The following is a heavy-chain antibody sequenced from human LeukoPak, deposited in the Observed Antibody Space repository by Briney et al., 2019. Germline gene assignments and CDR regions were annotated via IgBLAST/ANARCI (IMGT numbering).Heavy chain of an antibody. V-gene: IGHV3-23*01. Sequence: GGSLRLSCAAPGFTFSSYAMSWVRQAPGKGLEWVSSISGSGGSTYYADSVKRRFIISRDNSKNTLFLQMNSLRAEDTAIYYCAKDPRVGSRVATPCYWGQGTLVTVSS. D-gene: IGHD3-3*01. J-gene: IGHJ4*02. CDR2: ISGSGGST. CDR1: GFTFSSYA. CDR3: AKDPRVGSRVATPCY.